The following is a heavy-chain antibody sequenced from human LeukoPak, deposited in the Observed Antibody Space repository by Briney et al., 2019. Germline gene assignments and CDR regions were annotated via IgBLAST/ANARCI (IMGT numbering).Heavy chain of an antibody. CDR1: GGSISSSSYY. J-gene: IGHJ5*02. D-gene: IGHD6-13*01. V-gene: IGHV4-39*07. CDR2: IYYGGST. Sequence: SETLSLTCTVSGGSISSSSYYWGWIRQPPGKGLEWIGSIYYGGSTYYNPSLKSRVTISVDTSKNQFSLKLSSVTAADTAVYYCARVTAAAAYWFDPWGQGTLVTVSS. CDR3: ARVTAAAAYWFDP.